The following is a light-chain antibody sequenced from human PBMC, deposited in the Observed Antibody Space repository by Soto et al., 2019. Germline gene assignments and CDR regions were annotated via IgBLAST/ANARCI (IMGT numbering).Light chain of an antibody. Sequence: QSALTQPASVSGSPGQSITISCTGTSSDVGGSKLVSWYHHHPGKAPKLIIYSNDERPSGVPDRFSGSKSGTSASLAISGLQSEDEADYYCAAWDDSLNGYVFGAGTKLTVL. V-gene: IGLV2-14*02. CDR1: SSDVGGSKL. CDR2: SND. J-gene: IGLJ1*01. CDR3: AAWDDSLNGYV.